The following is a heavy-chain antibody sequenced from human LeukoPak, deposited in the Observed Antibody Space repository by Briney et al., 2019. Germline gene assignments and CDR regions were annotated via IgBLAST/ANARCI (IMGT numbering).Heavy chain of an antibody. V-gene: IGHV4-34*01. CDR3: ARAELLWFGEPPCPPDY. J-gene: IGHJ4*02. CDR2: INHSGST. D-gene: IGHD3-10*01. Sequence: SETLSLTCAVYGGSLSGYYWRWIPQPPGKGLEGIGEINHSGSTNYNPSLKSRVTISVDASKNQFSLKLSSVTAADTAVYYCARAELLWFGEPPCPPDYWGQGTLVTVSS. CDR1: GGSLSGYY.